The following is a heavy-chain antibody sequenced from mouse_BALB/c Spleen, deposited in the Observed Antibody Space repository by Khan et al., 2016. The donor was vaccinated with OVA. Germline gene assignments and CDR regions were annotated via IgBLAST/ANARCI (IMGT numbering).Heavy chain of an antibody. CDR2: IRYSGST. Sequence: VQLQEPGPGLVKPSQSLSLTCTVSGYSITSGYVWYLIRQFPGNQLEWMGYIRYSGSTNYNPSFKSRISITRDTSKNQFFLQLSSVTTEDTATYYCAKTARIKYWGQGTTLTVSS. CDR1: GYSITSGYV. V-gene: IGHV3-1*02. J-gene: IGHJ2*01. D-gene: IGHD1-2*01. CDR3: AKTARIKY.